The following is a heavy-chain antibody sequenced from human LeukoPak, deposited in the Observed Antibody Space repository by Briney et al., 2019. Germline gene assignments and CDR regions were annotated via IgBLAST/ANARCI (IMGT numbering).Heavy chain of an antibody. CDR2: ISSSSSYI. J-gene: IGHJ4*02. V-gene: IGHV3-21*01. CDR3: ARDSRGSGSYYDVVY. CDR1: GFTFSTYA. Sequence: KTGGSLRLSCAASGFTFSTYAMSWVRQAPGKGLEWVSSISSSSSYIYYADSVKGRFTISRDNAKNSLYLQMNSLRAEDTAVYYCARDSRGSGSYYDVVYWGQGTLVTVSS. D-gene: IGHD3-10*01.